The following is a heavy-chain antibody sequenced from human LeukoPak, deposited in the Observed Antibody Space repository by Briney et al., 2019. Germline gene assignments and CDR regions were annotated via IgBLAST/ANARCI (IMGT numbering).Heavy chain of an antibody. Sequence: PGGSLRLSCAASGFTFSSYGMHWVRQAPGKGLEWVAVISYDGSNKYCADSVKGRFTISRDNSKNTLYLQMNSLRAEDTAVYYCAKELVTATRKVSYEFDYWGQGTLVTVSS. CDR1: GFTFSSYG. CDR2: ISYDGSNK. CDR3: AKELVTATRKVSYEFDY. V-gene: IGHV3-30*18. D-gene: IGHD2-15*01. J-gene: IGHJ4*02.